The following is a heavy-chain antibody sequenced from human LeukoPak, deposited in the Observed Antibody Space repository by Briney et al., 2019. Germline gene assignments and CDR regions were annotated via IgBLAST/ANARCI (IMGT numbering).Heavy chain of an antibody. J-gene: IGHJ4*02. Sequence: PGGSLRLSCAASGFTFSNAWMSWVRQAPGKGLEWVGRIKSKTDGGTTDYAAPVKGRFTISRDDSKNTLYLQMNSLKTEDTAVYYCAKGLTWDSTSCSDWGQGTLVTVSS. V-gene: IGHV3-15*01. CDR3: AKGLTWDSTSCSD. D-gene: IGHD2-2*01. CDR1: GFTFSNAW. CDR2: IKSKTDGGTT.